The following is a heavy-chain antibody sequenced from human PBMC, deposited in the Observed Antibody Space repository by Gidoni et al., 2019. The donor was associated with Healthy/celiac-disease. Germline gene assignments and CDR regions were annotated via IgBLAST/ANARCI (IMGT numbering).Heavy chain of an antibody. J-gene: IGHJ5*02. CDR1: GFTCEDYA. CDR2: INWNSGSI. Sequence: EVQLVESGGGLVQPGRSLRLSGAASGFTCEDYAIHWVRQAPGKGLEWVSGINWNSGSIGYADSVKGRFPISRDNAKNSLYLQMNSLRAEDTALYYCAKAYSGSYRPDTWFDPWGQGTLVTVSS. CDR3: AKAYSGSYRPDTWFDP. V-gene: IGHV3-9*01. D-gene: IGHD1-26*01.